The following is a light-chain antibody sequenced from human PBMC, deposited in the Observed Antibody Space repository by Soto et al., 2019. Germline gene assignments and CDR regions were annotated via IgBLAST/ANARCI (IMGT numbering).Light chain of an antibody. V-gene: IGKV1-9*01. CDR1: QGIDSY. CDR2: ETS. J-gene: IGKJ4*01. Sequence: IQWTQSPSSLSASVGDRVTITCRASQGIDSYLAWYQQRPGKVPQLLIYETSILQSGVSSRFSGSGSGTEFTLTINSLQPEDFATYYCQQFNSWPLTFGGGTKVDIK. CDR3: QQFNSWPLT.